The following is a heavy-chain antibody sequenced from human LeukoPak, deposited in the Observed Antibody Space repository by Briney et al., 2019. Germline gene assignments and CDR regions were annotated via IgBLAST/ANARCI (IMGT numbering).Heavy chain of an antibody. V-gene: IGHV4-59*01. D-gene: IGHD1-14*01. Sequence: PSETLSLTCTVSGGSISSYYWSWIRQPPGKGLEWIGYIYYSGSTNYNPSLKSRVTISVDTSKNQFSLKLSSVTAADTAVYYCARVLRNLNWYFDLWGRGTLVTVSS. CDR1: GGSISSYY. CDR3: ARVLRNLNWYFDL. J-gene: IGHJ2*01. CDR2: IYYSGST.